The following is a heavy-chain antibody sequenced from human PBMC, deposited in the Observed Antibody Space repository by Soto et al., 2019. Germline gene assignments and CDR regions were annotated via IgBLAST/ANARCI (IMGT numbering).Heavy chain of an antibody. J-gene: IGHJ5*02. CDR3: AGGGGCYFP. V-gene: IGHV4-59*01. Sequence: QVQLQESGPGLVKPSETLSLTCTVSGDSISGSSWSWIRQPPGKGLEWIAYMYLSRSTNYNPSLNXRXTXXVDSPNNPFSLKLSSVTAADTAVYYSAGGGGCYFPWCPGTLVTVSS. CDR1: GDSISGSS. CDR2: MYLSRST. D-gene: IGHD6-19*01.